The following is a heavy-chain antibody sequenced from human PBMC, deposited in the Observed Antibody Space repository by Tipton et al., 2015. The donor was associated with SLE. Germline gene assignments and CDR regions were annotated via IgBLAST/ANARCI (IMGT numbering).Heavy chain of an antibody. CDR2: ISWNSGSI. D-gene: IGHD1-26*01. V-gene: IGHV3-9*03. CDR3: SKDIWSGVTKAFGAFDM. J-gene: IGHJ3*02. Sequence: SLRLSCAASGFTFDDYAMHWVRQAPGKGLEWVSGISWNSGSIGYADSVKGRFTISRDNAKNSLYLQMNRLRAEDMALYYCSKDIWSGVTKAFGAFDMWGQGTMVTVSS. CDR1: GFTFDDYA.